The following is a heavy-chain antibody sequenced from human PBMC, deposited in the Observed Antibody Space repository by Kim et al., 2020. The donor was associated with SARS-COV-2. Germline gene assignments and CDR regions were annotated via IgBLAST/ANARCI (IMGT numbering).Heavy chain of an antibody. CDR3: ARGGVPAAPFDS. CDR2: IYNDGTT. Sequence: GGSLRLSCAASGFTVSSNSMSWVRQAPGKGLEWVSVIYNDGTTYYGDSVRGRFTISRDNSENTLFLQMNSLRAEDTAVYYCARGGVPAAPFDSWGQGTLVTVYS. J-gene: IGHJ4*02. V-gene: IGHV3-53*01. D-gene: IGHD2-2*01. CDR1: GFTVSSNS.